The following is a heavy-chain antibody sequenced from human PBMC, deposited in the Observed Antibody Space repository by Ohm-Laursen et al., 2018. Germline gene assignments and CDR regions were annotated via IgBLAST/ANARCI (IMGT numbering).Heavy chain of an antibody. CDR3: VRRLLSSGIDS. Sequence: SETLSLTCTVSGGSISGYFCSWVRQPPGERLEWIGYSYNSVSTAYTPSLKSRVTISVDTSENQFSLKLSSVTATDTAVYYCVRRLLSSGIDSWGQGTLVTVSS. D-gene: IGHD6-25*01. CDR1: GGSISGYF. CDR2: SYNSVST. V-gene: IGHV4-59*08. J-gene: IGHJ4*02.